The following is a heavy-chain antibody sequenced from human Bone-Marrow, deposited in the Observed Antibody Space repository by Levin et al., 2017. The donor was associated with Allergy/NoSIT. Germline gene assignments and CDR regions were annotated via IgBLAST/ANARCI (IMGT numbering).Heavy chain of an antibody. J-gene: IGHJ4*02. CDR3: ARVSKVETPIYFDF. Sequence: SETLSLTCTVSGDSISRYYWSYIRQAPGKGLEWIGFIFRTGSTNYNPSLKSRVTMSIDTSKNQVSLMLSSMTAAETAIYYCARVSKVETPIYFDFWGQGALVSVSS. D-gene: IGHD4-23*01. CDR1: GDSISRYY. CDR2: IFRTGST. V-gene: IGHV4-59*01.